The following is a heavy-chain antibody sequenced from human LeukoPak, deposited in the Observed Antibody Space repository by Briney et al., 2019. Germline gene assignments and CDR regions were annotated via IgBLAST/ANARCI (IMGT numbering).Heavy chain of an antibody. CDR3: ARDPHYYDSSGYYSDY. J-gene: IGHJ4*02. D-gene: IGHD3-22*01. CDR1: GYSISSGYY. Sequence: TSETLSLTCTVSGYSISSGYYWGWIRQPPGKGLEWIGSIYHSGSTYYNPSLKSRVTISVDTSKNQFSLKLSSVTAADTAVYYCARDPHYYDSSGYYSDYWGQGTLVTVSS. CDR2: IYHSGST. V-gene: IGHV4-38-2*02.